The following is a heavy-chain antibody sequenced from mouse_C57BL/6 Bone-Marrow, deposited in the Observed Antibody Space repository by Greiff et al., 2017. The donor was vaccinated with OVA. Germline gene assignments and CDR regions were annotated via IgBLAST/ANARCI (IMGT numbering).Heavy chain of an antibody. CDR2: INYDGSST. V-gene: IGHV5-16*01. Sequence: EVKLMESEGGLVQPGSSMKLSCTASGFTFSDYYMAWVRQVPEKGLEWVANINYDGSSTYYLDSLKSRFIISRDNAKNILYLQMSSLKSEYTATYYCARDRLWLRRGYWYFDVWGTGTTVTVSS. CDR3: ARDRLWLRRGYWYFDV. D-gene: IGHD2-2*01. J-gene: IGHJ1*03. CDR1: GFTFSDYY.